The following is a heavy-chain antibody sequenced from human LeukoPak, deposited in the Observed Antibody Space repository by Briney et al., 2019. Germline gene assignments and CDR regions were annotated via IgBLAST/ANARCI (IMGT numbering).Heavy chain of an antibody. CDR3: SRDGGPDYNDIDF. CDR2: ISGDGVHK. V-gene: IGHV3-30*03. Sequence: GGSLRLSCAASGFTVSSNYMSWVRQAPGRGLESVAVISGDGVHKYYAGSVEGRFTIARDNAENTLYLQMNSLRPEDTALYYCSRDGGPDYNDIDFWGQGTPVTVSS. D-gene: IGHD4-11*01. J-gene: IGHJ4*02. CDR1: GFTVSSNY.